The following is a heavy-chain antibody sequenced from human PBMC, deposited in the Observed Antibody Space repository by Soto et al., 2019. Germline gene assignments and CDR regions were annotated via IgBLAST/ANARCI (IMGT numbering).Heavy chain of an antibody. CDR3: ARDICRSTSCYKDGMHV. CDR2: IYYSGST. Sequence: QVQLQESGPGLVKPSETLSLTCTVSGGSVSSGSYYWSWIRQPPGKGLEWIGYIYYSGSTNYNPSLKSRVTISVDRHKNLFSLKLSSVTAADRAVYYCARDICRSTSCYKDGMHVWGQGTTVTVSS. CDR1: GGSVSSGSYY. V-gene: IGHV4-61*01. D-gene: IGHD2-2*02. J-gene: IGHJ6*02.